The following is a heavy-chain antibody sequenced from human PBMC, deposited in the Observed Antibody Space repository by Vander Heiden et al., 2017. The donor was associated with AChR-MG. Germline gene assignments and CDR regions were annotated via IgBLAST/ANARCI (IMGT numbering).Heavy chain of an antibody. J-gene: IGHJ3*02. CDR2: LSGSGDST. V-gene: IGHV3-23*01. CDR1: GFTFGRYA. D-gene: IGHD3-22*01. CDR3: ARGNYYYDTLGAFDI. Sequence: EAQLLESGGGLVQPGGSLRLSCAASGFTFGRYAMSWVRKAPGKGLEWVSGLSGSGDSTYSADAVKGRFSISRDNSKNTLYLQMNSLRAEDTAVYYCARGNYYYDTLGAFDIWGQGTMVTVSS.